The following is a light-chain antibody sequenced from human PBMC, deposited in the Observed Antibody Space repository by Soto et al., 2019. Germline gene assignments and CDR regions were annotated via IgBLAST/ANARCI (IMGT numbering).Light chain of an antibody. Sequence: EIELTQFPGSLSLSPGDRVTISCRASQTVSNTYLSWYQQQSGQAPKFLIYGASNRTTGIPDRFSGSGSGTDFTLTISRLEPEDFAVYYCQQYGTLPPTFGGGTKVEIK. CDR1: QTVSNTY. J-gene: IGKJ4*01. CDR2: GAS. CDR3: QQYGTLPPT. V-gene: IGKV3-20*01.